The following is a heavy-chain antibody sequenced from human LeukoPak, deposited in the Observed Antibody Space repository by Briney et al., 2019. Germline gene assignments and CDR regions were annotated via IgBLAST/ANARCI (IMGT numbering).Heavy chain of an antibody. CDR3: ARSYLAFDY. CDR1: GFTFSSYW. V-gene: IGHV3-74*01. D-gene: IGHD3-16*02. CDR2: ISPDGSTT. J-gene: IGHJ4*02. Sequence: GGSLRLSCAASGFTFSSYWMHWVRQAPGKGLTWVSRISPDGSTTSYADSVKGRFTISRDNAKNTLYLQINGLRAEDTAVYYCARSYLAFDYWGQGTLVTASS.